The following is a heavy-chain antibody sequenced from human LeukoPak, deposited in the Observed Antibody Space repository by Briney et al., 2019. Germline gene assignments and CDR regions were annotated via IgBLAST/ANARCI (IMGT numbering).Heavy chain of an antibody. Sequence: PMASVKVSCKASGYTFTDYYIHWVRQAPGQGLEWMGWIIPNSGVTKYAQKFQGRVTMTRDTSVSTAYMELSRLRSDDTAVYYCARATTVTTWFDYWGQGTLVTVSS. CDR2: IIPNSGVT. CDR3: ARATTVTTWFDY. CDR1: GYTFTDYY. V-gene: IGHV1-2*02. D-gene: IGHD4-17*01. J-gene: IGHJ4*02.